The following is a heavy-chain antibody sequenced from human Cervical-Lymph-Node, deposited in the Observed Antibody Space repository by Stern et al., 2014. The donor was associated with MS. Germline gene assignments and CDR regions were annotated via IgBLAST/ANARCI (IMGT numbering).Heavy chain of an antibody. V-gene: IGHV1-69*01. CDR3: ARASQRGPTYDYGVDV. J-gene: IGHJ6*02. CDR1: GGIFSRYA. Sequence: VQLVESGAEVKKPGSSVKVSCKASGGIFSRYATTWVRQAPGQGLEWMGGIIPVFGSADYAQTFQGRVSITADESRSTAYMELSGLRSEDTAVYCCARASQRGPTYDYGVDVGGQGTTVTVS. D-gene: IGHD3-10*01. CDR2: IIPVFGSA.